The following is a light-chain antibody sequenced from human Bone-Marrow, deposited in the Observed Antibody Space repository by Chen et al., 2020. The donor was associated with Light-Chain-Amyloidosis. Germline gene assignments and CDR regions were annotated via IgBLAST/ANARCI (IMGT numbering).Light chain of an antibody. J-gene: IGLJ3*02. V-gene: IGLV3-21*02. Sequence: SYVLTQPSSVSVAPGQTATIACGGNNIGSTSVHWYQQTPGQAPLLVVYDDSDRPSGIPERWSGANAGGTATLTISGVEAGDEADEYCQVWDRGSDRPVFGGGTKLTVL. CDR3: QVWDRGSDRPV. CDR1: NIGSTS. CDR2: DDS.